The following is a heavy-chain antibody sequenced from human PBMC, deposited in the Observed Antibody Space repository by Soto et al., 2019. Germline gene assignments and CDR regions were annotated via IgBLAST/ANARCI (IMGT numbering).Heavy chain of an antibody. D-gene: IGHD4-17*01. CDR2: LYFGGNS. Sequence: QLQLLESGPGLVKPSETLSLTCTISGGSVSSSGYYWGWIRQPPGKGLEWIGSLYFGGNSYYNPSLQRRVTESVDTPKTRVSLERTSVTAADTAVYYCAAFRPFYGGPRHYWGQGMRVNVPS. J-gene: IGHJ4*02. CDR1: GGSVSSSGYY. CDR3: AAFRPFYGGPRHY. V-gene: IGHV4-39*01.